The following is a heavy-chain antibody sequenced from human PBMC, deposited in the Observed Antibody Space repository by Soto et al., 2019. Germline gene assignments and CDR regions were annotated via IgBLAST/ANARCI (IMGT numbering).Heavy chain of an antibody. J-gene: IGHJ4*02. Sequence: EVQLLESGGGLVQPGGSLRLSCAASGFTFSSYSMSWVRQAPGKGLEWVSGISGSGGSIYYADSVKGRFTISRDNSKNTLYLQMNSLRDEDTAVYYCAKDRYCSGGSCYFDYWGQGTLVTVSS. CDR2: ISGSGGSI. CDR1: GFTFSSYS. V-gene: IGHV3-23*01. CDR3: AKDRYCSGGSCYFDY. D-gene: IGHD2-15*01.